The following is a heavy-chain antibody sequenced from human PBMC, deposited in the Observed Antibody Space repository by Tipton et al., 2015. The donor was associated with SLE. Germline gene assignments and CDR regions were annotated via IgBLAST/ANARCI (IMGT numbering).Heavy chain of an antibody. Sequence: LRLSCAVYGDSFSGYAWTWIRQPPGKGLEWIGEITHSGSTNYNPSLGSRLTMSVDTSKNQFSLRLSSVTAADTAVYYCARRVNYYYGMDVWGQGTTVTVSS. J-gene: IGHJ6*02. CDR3: ARRVNYYYGMDV. CDR2: ITHSGST. CDR1: GDSFSGYA. D-gene: IGHD4-11*01. V-gene: IGHV4-34*01.